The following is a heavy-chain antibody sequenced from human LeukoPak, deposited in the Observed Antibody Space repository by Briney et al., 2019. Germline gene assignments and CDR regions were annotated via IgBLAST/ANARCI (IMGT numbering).Heavy chain of an antibody. Sequence: GGSLRLSCAASGFSFDDYGMSWVRQAPGKGLEWVSGINWNGGSTGYADSVKGRFTISRDNAKNSLYLQMNSLRAEDTALYYCARDKDYLDAFDIWGQGTMVTVSS. D-gene: IGHD4-11*01. CDR3: ARDKDYLDAFDI. J-gene: IGHJ3*02. CDR2: INWNGGST. CDR1: GFSFDDYG. V-gene: IGHV3-20*04.